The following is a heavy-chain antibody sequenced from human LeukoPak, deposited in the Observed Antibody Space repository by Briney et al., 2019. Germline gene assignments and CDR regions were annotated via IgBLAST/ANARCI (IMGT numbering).Heavy chain of an antibody. J-gene: IGHJ4*02. CDR2: ISSSSSYI. CDR1: GFTFSSYS. CDR3: AREPPYYDILTGYSPHYFDY. V-gene: IGHV3-21*01. Sequence: PAGSLRLSCAASGFTFSSYSMNWVRQAPGKGLEWVSSISSSSSYIYYADSVKGRFTISRDNAKNSLYLQMNSLRAEDTAVYYCAREPPYYDILTGYSPHYFDYWGQGTLVTVSS. D-gene: IGHD3-9*01.